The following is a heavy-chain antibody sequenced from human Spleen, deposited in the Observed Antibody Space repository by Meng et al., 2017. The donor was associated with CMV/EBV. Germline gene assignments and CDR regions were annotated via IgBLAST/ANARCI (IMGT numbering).Heavy chain of an antibody. Sequence: ITSANWWSWVRQAPRKGLEWIGDVHPSEDTNDNPSLKSRVSISVDKSKNQFSLRLNFMTAADTAVYYCAKDRDRVGMTGRGAWSFDYWGQGILVTVSS. D-gene: IGHD3-9*01. CDR1: ITSANW. J-gene: IGHJ4*02. V-gene: IGHV4-4*02. CDR2: VHPSEDT. CDR3: AKDRDRVGMTGRGAWSFDY.